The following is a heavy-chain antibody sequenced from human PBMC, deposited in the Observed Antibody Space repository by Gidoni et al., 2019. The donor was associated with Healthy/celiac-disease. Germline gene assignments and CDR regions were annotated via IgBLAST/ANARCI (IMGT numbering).Heavy chain of an antibody. CDR2: IKSKTDGGTT. D-gene: IGHD2-2*01. J-gene: IGHJ6*02. V-gene: IGHV3-15*01. CDR3: TTEGPGVVPAAEGGYYYYGMDV. CDR1: GFTFSNAW. Sequence: EVQLVESGGGLVKPGGSLRLSCAASGFTFSNAWMRWVRQAPGKGLEWVGRIKSKTDGGTTDYAAPVKGRFTISRDDSKNTLYLQMNSLKTEDTAVYYCTTEGPGVVPAAEGGYYYYGMDVWGQGTTVTVSS.